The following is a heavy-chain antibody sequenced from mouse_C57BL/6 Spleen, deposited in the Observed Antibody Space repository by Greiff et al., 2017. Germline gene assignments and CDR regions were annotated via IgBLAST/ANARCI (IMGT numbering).Heavy chain of an antibody. V-gene: IGHV1-64*01. J-gene: IGHJ3*01. D-gene: IGHD2-3*01. Sequence: QVQLQQPGAELVKPGASVKLSCKASGYTFTSYWMHWVKQRPGQGLEWIGMIHPNSGSTNYNEKFKSKATLTVDKSSSTAYMQLSSLTSEDSAVYYCARTYDDYYDWFAYWGQGTLVTVSA. CDR2: IHPNSGST. CDR1: GYTFTSYW. CDR3: ARTYDDYYDWFAY.